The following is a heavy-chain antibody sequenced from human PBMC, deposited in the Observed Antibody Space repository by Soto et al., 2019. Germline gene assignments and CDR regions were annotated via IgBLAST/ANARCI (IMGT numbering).Heavy chain of an antibody. CDR1: GYTFSSYG. J-gene: IGHJ4*02. CDR3: AREGQLGY. Sequence: QVQLVQSGAEVKKPGASVKVSCKTSGYTFSSYGFRWVRQDPGQGLEWIGWISGYNGNTNYAQRFQGRVTMTTDTSTSTAYMELRSRRSDDTAVYYCAREGQLGYWGQGPLVTVSS. D-gene: IGHD6-6*01. CDR2: ISGYNGNT. V-gene: IGHV1-18*01.